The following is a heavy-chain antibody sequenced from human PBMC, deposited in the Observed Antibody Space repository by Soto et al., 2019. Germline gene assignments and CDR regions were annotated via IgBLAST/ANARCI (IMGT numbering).Heavy chain of an antibody. CDR1: GFTFSRYS. D-gene: IGHD2-8*02. Sequence: EVQLVESGGGLVQPGGSLRLSCLASGFTFSRYSMNWVRQAPGKGLEWLSDISTSSSMIYYADSVKGRFTISRDNAKNSLYLQMNSLRAVDTAVYYCARGSGSADYWGQGTLVTVSS. CDR3: ARGSGSADY. CDR2: ISTSSSMI. J-gene: IGHJ4*02. V-gene: IGHV3-48*01.